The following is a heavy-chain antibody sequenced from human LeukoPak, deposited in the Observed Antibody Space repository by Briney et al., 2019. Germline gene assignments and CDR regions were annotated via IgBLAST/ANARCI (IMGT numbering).Heavy chain of an antibody. D-gene: IGHD5-12*01. CDR1: GVSINTGCDY. CDR2: ISYSGAS. CDR3: ARQYSK. Sequence: PSETLSLTCTVSGVSINTGCDYWGWIRQTPGKGLEWIANISYSGASFYNPSLKSRVTISRDTSKNQFSLRLTSVSAADTAVYYCARQYSKWGQGTLLTVSS. V-gene: IGHV4-39*01. J-gene: IGHJ4*02.